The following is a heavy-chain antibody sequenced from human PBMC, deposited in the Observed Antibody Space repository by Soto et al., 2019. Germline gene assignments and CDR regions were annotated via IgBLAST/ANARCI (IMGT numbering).Heavy chain of an antibody. Sequence: PSPTLSLTCAISGDSVSSNSAAWNWIRQSPSRGLEWLGRTYYRSKWYNDYAVSVKSRITINPDTSKNQFSLQLNSVTPEDTAVYYCARDPIAAAGTDYYYGMDVWGQGTTVTVSS. D-gene: IGHD6-13*01. J-gene: IGHJ6*02. CDR3: ARDPIAAAGTDYYYGMDV. CDR2: TYYRSKWYN. CDR1: GDSVSSNSAA. V-gene: IGHV6-1*01.